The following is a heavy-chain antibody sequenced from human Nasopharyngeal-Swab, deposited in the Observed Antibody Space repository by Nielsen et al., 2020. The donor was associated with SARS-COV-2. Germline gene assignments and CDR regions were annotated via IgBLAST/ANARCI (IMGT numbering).Heavy chain of an antibody. V-gene: IGHV4-61*02. Sequence: SETLSLTCTVSGGSISSSSYYWSWIRQPAGKGLEWIGRIYTSGSTNYNPSLKSRVTISVDTSKNQFSLKLSSVTAADTAVYYCARGLVGDFDLWGRGTLVTVSS. CDR1: GGSISSSSYY. D-gene: IGHD6-6*01. J-gene: IGHJ2*01. CDR2: IYTSGST. CDR3: ARGLVGDFDL.